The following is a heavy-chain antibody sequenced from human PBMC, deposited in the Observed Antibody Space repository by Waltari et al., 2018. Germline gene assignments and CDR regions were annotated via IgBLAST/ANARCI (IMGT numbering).Heavy chain of an antibody. V-gene: IGHV4-38-2*01. CDR1: GYSISSGYY. D-gene: IGHD6-13*01. J-gene: IGHJ6*03. Sequence: QVQLQESGPGLVKPSETLSLTCAVSGYSISSGYYWGWIRQPPGKGLEWIWSISHSGSTYYNPSLKSRVTISVDTSKNQFSLKLSSVTAADTAVYYCARTIAAAGWYYMDVWGKGTTVTVSS. CDR3: ARTIAAAGWYYMDV. CDR2: ISHSGST.